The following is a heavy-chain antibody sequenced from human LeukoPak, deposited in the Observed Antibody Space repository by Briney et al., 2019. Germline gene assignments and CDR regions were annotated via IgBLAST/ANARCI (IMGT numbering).Heavy chain of an antibody. CDR2: IYDSGST. D-gene: IGHD3-22*01. J-gene: IGHJ4*02. CDR3: ARDPSGYFNY. Sequence: SETLSLTCTVSGGSVSRGSYYWSWIRQPPGKGLEWIGYIYDSGSTNYNPSLKSLVTISVDTSKNQFSLKLSSVTAADTAVYYCARDPSGYFNYWGQGTLVTVSS. CDR1: GGSVSRGSYY. V-gene: IGHV4-61*01.